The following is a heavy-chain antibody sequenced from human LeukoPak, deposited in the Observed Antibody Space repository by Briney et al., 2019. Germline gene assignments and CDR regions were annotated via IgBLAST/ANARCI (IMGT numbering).Heavy chain of an antibody. CDR2: ISKSGDHT. CDR3: AKAPTSGWWGH. V-gene: IGHV3-23*01. J-gene: IGHJ4*02. CDR1: GLTFNNYA. D-gene: IGHD6-19*01. Sequence: GGSLRLSCAVSGLTFNNYAMSWVRQAPGKGLEWVSAISKSGDHTYYAASAKGRFTIYRDNSKNTQYLQMNSLRAEDTAVYYCAKAPTSGWWGHWGQGTLVTVSS.